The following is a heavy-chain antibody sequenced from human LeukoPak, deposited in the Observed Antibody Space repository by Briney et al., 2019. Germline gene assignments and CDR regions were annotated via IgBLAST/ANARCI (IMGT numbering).Heavy chain of an antibody. CDR1: GFTFSNAW. J-gene: IGHJ4*02. D-gene: IGHD3-3*01. Sequence: GGSLRLSCAASGFTFSNAWMNWVRQAPGKGLEWVSSISGGSGYIYYADSVQGRFTISRDNAKNSLFLQMNSLRAEDTALYYCARGGRFFEYWGQGTLVPVSS. CDR2: ISGGSGYI. CDR3: ARGGRFFEY. V-gene: IGHV3-21*01.